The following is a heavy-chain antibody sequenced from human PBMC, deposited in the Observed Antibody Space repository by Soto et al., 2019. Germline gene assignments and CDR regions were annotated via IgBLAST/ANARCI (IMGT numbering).Heavy chain of an antibody. V-gene: IGHV3-23*01. J-gene: IGHJ4*02. Sequence: EVQLLESGGGLVQPGGSLRLSCAASGFTFSNCAMSWVRQAPGKGLEWVSAISGSGGSTYYAASVRGRFTISRDNSKNTLYLQMNSLSDEDTAVYYCAREHRFAAVTKEPHFAFWGQGTLVTVSS. D-gene: IGHD4-17*01. CDR3: AREHRFAAVTKEPHFAF. CDR2: ISGSGGST. CDR1: GFTFSNCA.